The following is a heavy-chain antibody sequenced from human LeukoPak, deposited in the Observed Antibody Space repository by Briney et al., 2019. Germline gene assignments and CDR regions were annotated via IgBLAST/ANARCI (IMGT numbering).Heavy chain of an antibody. CDR3: AKDGYGSGSYSQYFDY. D-gene: IGHD3-10*01. Sequence: QPGGSLRLSCAASGFTFTNWPMSWVRQAPGKGLGWVSGIGGSAGTTFYTDSVKGRFTNSRDNSKNTLYLHMNSPRAEDTAVYHCAKDGYGSGSYSQYFDYWGQGILVTVSS. CDR1: GFTFTNWP. J-gene: IGHJ4*02. V-gene: IGHV3-23*01. CDR2: IGGSAGTT.